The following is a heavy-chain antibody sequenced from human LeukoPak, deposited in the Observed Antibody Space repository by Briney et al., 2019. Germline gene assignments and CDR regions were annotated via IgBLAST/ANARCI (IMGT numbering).Heavy chain of an antibody. CDR2: INHSGST. CDR1: GGSFSGYY. V-gene: IGHV4-34*01. Sequence: SETLSLTCAVYGGSFSGYYWSWIRQPPGKGLEWIGEINHSGSTNYNPSLKSRVTISVDTSKNQFSLKLSSVTAADTAAYYCARDGGTYYYDSSGSDDAFDIWGQGTMVTVSS. CDR3: ARDGGTYYYDSSGSDDAFDI. J-gene: IGHJ3*02. D-gene: IGHD3-22*01.